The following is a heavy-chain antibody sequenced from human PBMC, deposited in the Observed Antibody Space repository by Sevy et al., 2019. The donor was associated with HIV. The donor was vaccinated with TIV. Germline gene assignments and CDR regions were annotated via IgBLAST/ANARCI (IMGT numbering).Heavy chain of an antibody. Sequence: GGSLRLSCAASGFTVGSNYMSWVRQAPGKGLEWVSIIYSGVTTSYADSVKGRFTISRENSKNTLYLQMNRLRAEDTAVYYCARVRVYYYDSSGYYTTGNAFDIWGQGTMVTVSS. CDR2: IYSGVTT. J-gene: IGHJ3*02. CDR1: GFTVGSNY. D-gene: IGHD3-22*01. V-gene: IGHV3-53*01. CDR3: ARVRVYYYDSSGYYTTGNAFDI.